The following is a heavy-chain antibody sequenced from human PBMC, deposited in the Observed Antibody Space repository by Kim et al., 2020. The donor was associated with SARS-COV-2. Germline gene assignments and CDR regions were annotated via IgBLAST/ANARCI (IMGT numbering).Heavy chain of an antibody. J-gene: IGHJ3*02. CDR2: ISSSSSTI. CDR1: GFTFSSYS. CDR3: ARGWSIVGANDAFDI. V-gene: IGHV3-48*04. Sequence: GGSLRLSCAASGFTFSSYSMNWVRQAPGKGLEWVSYISSSSSTIYYADSVKGRFTISRDNAKNSLYLQMNSLRAEDTAVYYCARGWSIVGANDAFDIWGQGTMVTVSS. D-gene: IGHD1-26*01.